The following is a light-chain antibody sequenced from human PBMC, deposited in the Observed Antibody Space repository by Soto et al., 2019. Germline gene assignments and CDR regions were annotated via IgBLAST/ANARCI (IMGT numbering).Light chain of an antibody. CDR3: QQYYSIPLT. Sequence: DIVMTQSQDSLAVSLGERATINCKSSQSVLFNSNNKNYLAWYQQKPGQPPSLLISWASTRESGVPDRFSGSGSGTDFTLTISSLQAEDVAVYYCQQYYSIPLTFGQGTKVEIK. V-gene: IGKV4-1*01. J-gene: IGKJ1*01. CDR2: WAS. CDR1: QSVLFNSNNKNY.